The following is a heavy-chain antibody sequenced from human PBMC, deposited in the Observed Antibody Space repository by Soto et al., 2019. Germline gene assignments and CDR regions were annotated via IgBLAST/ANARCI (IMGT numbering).Heavy chain of an antibody. Sequence: GGSLRLSCAASGFTFSNAWMNWVRQAPGKGLEWVGRIKSKTDGGTTDYAAPVKGRFTISRDDSKNTLYLQMNSLKTEDTVVYFCTTRYYHCSSGYYSDYWGQGTLVTVSS. CDR1: GFTFSNAW. D-gene: IGHD3-22*01. J-gene: IGHJ4*02. V-gene: IGHV3-15*07. CDR2: IKSKTDGGTT. CDR3: TTRYYHCSSGYYSDY.